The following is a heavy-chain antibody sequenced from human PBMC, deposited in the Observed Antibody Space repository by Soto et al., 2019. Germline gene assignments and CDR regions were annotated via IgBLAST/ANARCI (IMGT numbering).Heavy chain of an antibody. J-gene: IGHJ4*02. CDR1: GFTFSSYG. CDR3: ARGVVVAATAQYYFDY. D-gene: IGHD2-15*01. Sequence: GVSLRLSCAVAGFTFSSYGRHCVRKAPGKGLEWVAVIWYDGSNKYYADSVKGRFTISRDNSKNTLYLQMNSLRAEDTAVYYCARGVVVAATAQYYFDYWGKGTLVTVSS. V-gene: IGHV3-33*08. CDR2: IWYDGSNK.